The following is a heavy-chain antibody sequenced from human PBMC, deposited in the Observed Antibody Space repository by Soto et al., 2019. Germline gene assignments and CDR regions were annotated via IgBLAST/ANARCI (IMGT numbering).Heavy chain of an antibody. V-gene: IGHV4-59*01. CDR1: GGSISSYY. J-gene: IGHJ5*02. D-gene: IGHD3-10*01. CDR2: INYSGNT. CDR3: ARRITMFRGRWFDP. Sequence: PSETLSLTCIVSGGSISSYYWSWIRQPPGRGLQWIGYINYSGNTNYNPSLKSRVTMSVDTSKNQFSLKLSSVTAADTAVYYCARRITMFRGRWFDPWGQGTLVTVSS.